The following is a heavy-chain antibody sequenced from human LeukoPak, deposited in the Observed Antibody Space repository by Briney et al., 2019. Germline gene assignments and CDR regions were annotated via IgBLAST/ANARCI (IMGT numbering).Heavy chain of an antibody. CDR1: GGSISRYY. CDR3: AGGDTTLPTGSYLDY. J-gene: IGHJ4*02. Sequence: SETLSLTCIVSGGSISRYYWSWIRQPPGKGLEWIGHIYYTGIIDYNSSLKSRVTISVDTSSNQFSLRLSSVTASDTAVYYCAGGDTTLPTGSYLDYWGQGTLVTVSS. CDR2: IYYTGII. V-gene: IGHV4-59*01. D-gene: IGHD1-1*01.